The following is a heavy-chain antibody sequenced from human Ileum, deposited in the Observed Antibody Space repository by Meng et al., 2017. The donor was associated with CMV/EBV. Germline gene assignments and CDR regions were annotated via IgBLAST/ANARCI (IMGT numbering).Heavy chain of an antibody. D-gene: IGHD6-13*01. CDR1: GFTFSNAW. CDR3: VRDVGQQGEGSTWYKWYDP. J-gene: IGHJ5*02. Sequence: GESLKISCAASGFTFSNAWMSWVRQAPGKGLEWVGRIKSKTDGGTIDYAAPVKGRFTISRDNSKSTLFLQMNSLRVEDSAVYYCVRDVGQQGEGSTWYKWYDPWGQGTRVTSPQ. V-gene: IGHV3-15*05. CDR2: IKSKTDGGTI.